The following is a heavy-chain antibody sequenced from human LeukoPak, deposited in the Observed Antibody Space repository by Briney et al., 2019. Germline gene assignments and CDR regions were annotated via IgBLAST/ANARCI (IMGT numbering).Heavy chain of an antibody. CDR2: ISYDGSNK. CDR3: AKESSDYGGNEGLDY. D-gene: IGHD4-23*01. V-gene: IGHV3-30*18. Sequence: PGGSLRLSCAASGFTFSSYGMHWVRQAPGKGLEWVAVISYDGSNKYYADSGKGRFTISRDNSKNTLYLQMNSLRAEDTAVYYCAKESSDYGGNEGLDYWGQGTLVTVSS. CDR1: GFTFSSYG. J-gene: IGHJ4*02.